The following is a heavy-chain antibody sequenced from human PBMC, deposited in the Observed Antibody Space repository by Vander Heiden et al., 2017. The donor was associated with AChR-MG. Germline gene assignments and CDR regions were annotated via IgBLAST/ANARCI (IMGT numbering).Heavy chain of an antibody. V-gene: IGHV3-21*01. CDR3: ARDGGDP. Sequence: EVQLEGPGGGLVKPGGSLRLPCAASRFTFSSVGMNWVRQAPGKGPEWVAYISSTSYIYYADSVKGRFTISRDNAKNSLFLQMNSLRAEDTAVYYCARDGGDPWGQGTLVTVSS. CDR2: ISSTSYI. CDR1: RFTFSSVG. J-gene: IGHJ5*02.